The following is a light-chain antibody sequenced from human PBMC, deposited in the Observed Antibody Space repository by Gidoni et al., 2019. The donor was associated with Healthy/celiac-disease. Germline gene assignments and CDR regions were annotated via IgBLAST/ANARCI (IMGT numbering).Light chain of an antibody. V-gene: IGKV2-28*01. CDR3: MQALQTPKLT. J-gene: IGKJ4*01. Sequence: DIVMTQSPLSLPVTTGEPASISCRSSQSLLHSNGYNYLDWYLQKPGQSPQLLIYLGSNRASAVPDRFSGSGSGTDFTLKISRVEAEDVGVYYCMQALQTPKLTFGGGTKVEIK. CDR2: LGS. CDR1: QSLLHSNGYNY.